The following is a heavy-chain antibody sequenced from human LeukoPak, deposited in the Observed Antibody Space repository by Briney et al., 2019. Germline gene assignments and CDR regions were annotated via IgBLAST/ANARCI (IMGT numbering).Heavy chain of an antibody. Sequence: GGSLRLSCAPSGFTFNTYRMNWVRQAPGKGLEWVSYISSSGSPIYYADSAKGRFTISRDNAKNSLYLQMNSLRAEDTAVYYCARPTMVRGVISSLGYWGQGTLVTVSS. CDR3: ARPTMVRGVISSLGY. CDR2: ISSSGSPI. J-gene: IGHJ4*02. CDR1: GFTFNTYR. V-gene: IGHV3-48*01. D-gene: IGHD3-10*01.